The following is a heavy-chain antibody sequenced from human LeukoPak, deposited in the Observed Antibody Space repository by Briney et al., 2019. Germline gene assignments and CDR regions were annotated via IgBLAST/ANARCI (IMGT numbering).Heavy chain of an antibody. Sequence: SETLSLTCTVSGGSISSGSYYWSWIRQPAGKGLEWIGRIYTCGSTNYNTSLKSRVTISVATSKSQFFLDLSSVTSSDTAVYYCARARSGTRNAFDIWGQGTMVIVSS. D-gene: IGHD6-19*01. CDR3: ARARSGTRNAFDI. CDR2: IYTCGST. V-gene: IGHV4-61*02. J-gene: IGHJ3*02. CDR1: GGSISSGSYY.